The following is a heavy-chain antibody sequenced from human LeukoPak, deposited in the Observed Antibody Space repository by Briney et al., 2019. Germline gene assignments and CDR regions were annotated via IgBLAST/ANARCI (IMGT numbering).Heavy chain of an antibody. V-gene: IGHV4-38-2*02. Sequence: PSETLSLTCAVSGYSFSSDYHWAWIRQPPGKGLEWIGSIYHTGTTYYNPSLKGRVTMSIDTSENQFSLTLRSMTAADTAVYFCAREEKGTSDYWGQGTLVTVSS. CDR1: GYSFSSDYH. CDR3: AREEKGTSDY. J-gene: IGHJ4*02. CDR2: IYHTGTT.